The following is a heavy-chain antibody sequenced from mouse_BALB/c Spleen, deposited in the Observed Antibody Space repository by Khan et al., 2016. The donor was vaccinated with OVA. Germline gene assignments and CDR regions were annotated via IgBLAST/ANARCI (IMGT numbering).Heavy chain of an antibody. Sequence: EVHLVESGGDLVKPGGSLKLSCAASGFTFSTYGMSWVRQTPDKRLEWVATVSTGGGYTYYPDSVKGRFTISRDTAKNTLYLQMSGLKSEDTAMFYGTRLAYYYDSEGFAYWGQGTLVTVSA. CDR3: TRLAYYYDSEGFAY. V-gene: IGHV5-6*01. D-gene: IGHD1-1*01. J-gene: IGHJ3*01. CDR1: GFTFSTYG. CDR2: VSTGGGYT.